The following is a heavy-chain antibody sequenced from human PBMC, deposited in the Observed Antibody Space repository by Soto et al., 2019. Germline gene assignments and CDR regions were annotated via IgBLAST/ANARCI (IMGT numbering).Heavy chain of an antibody. CDR1: GGSISTSNY. CDR2: VYYAGTT. D-gene: IGHD3-22*01. V-gene: IGHV4-59*08. J-gene: IGHJ4*02. CDR3: ARLGAYYQALDS. Sequence: TSETLSLTCAVSGGSISTSNYYTWVRQPPGKGLEWIGYVYYAGTTTYHPSLKSRVTISIDTSKNEVSLKLTSVTAADTAVYYCARLGAYYQALDSWGQGTLVTVSS.